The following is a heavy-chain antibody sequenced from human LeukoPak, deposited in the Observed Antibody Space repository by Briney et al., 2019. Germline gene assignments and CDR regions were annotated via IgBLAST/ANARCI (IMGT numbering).Heavy chain of an antibody. CDR1: GFTVSNNY. D-gene: IGHD5-24*01. CDR3: AKDAGTRDGYNSDFFDF. Sequence: GGSLRLSCAASGFTVSNNYMSWVRQAPGKGLEWVSVIYSGGSTYNADSVKGRLTISRDNSKNTLYLQMNSLRADDTAVYYCAKDAGTRDGYNSDFFDFWGQGTLVTVSS. J-gene: IGHJ4*02. V-gene: IGHV3-53*01. CDR2: IYSGGST.